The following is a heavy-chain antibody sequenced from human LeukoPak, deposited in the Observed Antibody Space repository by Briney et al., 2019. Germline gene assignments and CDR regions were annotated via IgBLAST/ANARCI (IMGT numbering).Heavy chain of an antibody. V-gene: IGHV3-74*01. CDR1: GFTFSSYW. CDR2: INSDGSST. Sequence: GGSLRLSCVASGFTFSSYWMHWVRQAPGKGLVWVSRINSDGSSTSYADSVKGRFTISRDNAKNTLYLQMNSLRAEDTAVYYCASGRLFPTVDYWGQGTLVTVSS. J-gene: IGHJ4*02. D-gene: IGHD2-21*01. CDR3: ASGRLFPTVDY.